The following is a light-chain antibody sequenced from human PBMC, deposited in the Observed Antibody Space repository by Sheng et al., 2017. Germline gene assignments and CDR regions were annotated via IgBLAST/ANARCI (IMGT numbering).Light chain of an antibody. CDR2: NTD. Sequence: QTVVTQEPSFSVSPGETVTLTCGFSSGSVSTGYYPSWYQQTPGQAPRTLIYNTDTRSSGVPDRFSGSKSDNTASLTISGLLAEDEANYYCCSYTTSRTWVFGGGTKVTVL. J-gene: IGLJ3*02. V-gene: IGLV8-61*01. CDR3: CSYTTSRTWV. CDR1: SGSVSTGYY.